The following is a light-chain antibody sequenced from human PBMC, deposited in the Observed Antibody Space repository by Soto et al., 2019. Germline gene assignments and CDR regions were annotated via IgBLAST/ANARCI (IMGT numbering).Light chain of an antibody. J-gene: IGLJ1*01. CDR3: CSYAGSSTFSYV. CDR1: TADVGSSKF. V-gene: IGLV2-23*03. Sequence: QSALTQPASASGSPGQSITISCNGTTADVGSSKFVSWYQQHPGKAPKLILYEGSKRPSGVSNRFSGSKSGNTASLTISGLQAEDEADYYCCSYAGSSTFSYVFGTGTKVTVL. CDR2: EGS.